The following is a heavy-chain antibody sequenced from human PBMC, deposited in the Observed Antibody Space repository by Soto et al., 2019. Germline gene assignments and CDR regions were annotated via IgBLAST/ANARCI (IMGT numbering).Heavy chain of an antibody. V-gene: IGHV3-23*01. D-gene: IGHD5-18*01. CDR2: ISGGGGIT. Sequence: EVQLLESGGGLVQPGGSLRLSCAASGFIFGSYAMTWVRQAPGRGLEWVSGISGGGGITFYGDSVKGRFTISRDNSKSTLYLQLNSLRVEDTAMYYCAKVDTAEANPVYGMDVWGQGTTVSVSS. J-gene: IGHJ6*02. CDR3: AKVDTAEANPVYGMDV. CDR1: GFIFGSYA.